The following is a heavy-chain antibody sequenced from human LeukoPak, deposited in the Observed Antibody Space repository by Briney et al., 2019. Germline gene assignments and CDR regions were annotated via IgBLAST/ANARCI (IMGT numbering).Heavy chain of an antibody. CDR3: ARERGGAVLLWFGRSDKGMDV. Sequence: GASVKVSCKASGYTFTSYYMHWVRQAPGQGLEWMGIINPSGGSTSYAQKFQGRVTITRDTSASTAYMELSSLRSEDTAVYYCARERGGAVLLWFGRSDKGMDVWGQGTTVTVSS. CDR1: GYTFTSYY. V-gene: IGHV1-46*01. CDR2: INPSGGST. D-gene: IGHD3-10*01. J-gene: IGHJ6*02.